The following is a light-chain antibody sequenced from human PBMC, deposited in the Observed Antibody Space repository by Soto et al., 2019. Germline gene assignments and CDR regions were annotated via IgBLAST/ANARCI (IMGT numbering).Light chain of an antibody. J-gene: IGKJ1*01. CDR1: QGISNY. CDR3: QKYNSAPPET. V-gene: IGKV1-27*01. CDR2: AAS. Sequence: DIQMTQSPSSLSASVGDRVTITCRASQGISNYLAWYQQKPGKVPKLLIYAASTLQSGFPSRFSGSGSGTDFTLTISSRQPEAVATSYCQKYNSAPPETFGQGTKGDIK.